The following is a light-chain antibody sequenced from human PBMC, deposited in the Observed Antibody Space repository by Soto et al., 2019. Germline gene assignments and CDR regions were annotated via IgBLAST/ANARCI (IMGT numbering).Light chain of an antibody. CDR2: AAS. V-gene: IGKV1-39*01. J-gene: IGKJ1*01. Sequence: DIQMTQSPSSLSASVGDRVTITCRASQSISSYLNWYQQKPGKAPKILIYAASSLQSGVPSRFSGSGSGTDFTLTISSLQPEEFATYFCQQSYSTLWTVGQGTKVDIK. CDR1: QSISSY. CDR3: QQSYSTLWT.